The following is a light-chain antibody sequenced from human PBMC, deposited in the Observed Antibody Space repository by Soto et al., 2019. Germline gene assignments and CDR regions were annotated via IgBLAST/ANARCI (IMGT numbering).Light chain of an antibody. CDR3: SSYTTSGTRV. J-gene: IGLJ2*01. V-gene: IGLV2-14*01. CDR2: DVS. Sequence: QSALTQPASVSGSPGQSITISCTGTSGDVGGYNYVSWYQQYAGKVPKLIIYDVSNRPSGVSNRFSGSKSGNTASLTISGLQAEDEADYYCSSYTTSGTRVFGGGTKVTVL. CDR1: SGDVGGYNY.